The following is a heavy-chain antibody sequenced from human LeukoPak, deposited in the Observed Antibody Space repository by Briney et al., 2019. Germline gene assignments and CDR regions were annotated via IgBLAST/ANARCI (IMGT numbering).Heavy chain of an antibody. V-gene: IGHV3-23*01. J-gene: IGHJ4*02. CDR1: GFTFSTYE. Sequence: GGSLRLSCAASGFTFSTYEMNWVRQAPGKGLEWVSGISERGLSAYYAGSVKGRFTISRDNSKNTLYLHMTNLRPDDTAVYYCSKVHGYSAYQWNFDFWGQGTLVTVSS. CDR3: SKVHGYSAYQWNFDF. D-gene: IGHD5-12*01. CDR2: ISERGLSA.